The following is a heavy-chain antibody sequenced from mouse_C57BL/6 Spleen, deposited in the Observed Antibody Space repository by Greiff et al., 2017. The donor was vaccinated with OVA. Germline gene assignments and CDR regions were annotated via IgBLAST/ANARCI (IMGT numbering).Heavy chain of an antibody. CDR3: AREPPGSPSYWYFDV. J-gene: IGHJ1*03. V-gene: IGHV1-53*01. CDR1: GYTFTSYW. Sequence: QVQLQQPGTELVKPGASVKLSCKASGYTFTSYWMHWVKQRPGQGLEWIGNINPSNGGTNYNEKFKSKATLTVDNSSSTAYMQLSSLTSEDSAVYYCAREPPGSPSYWYFDVWGTGTTVTVSS. CDR2: INPSNGGT. D-gene: IGHD1-1*01.